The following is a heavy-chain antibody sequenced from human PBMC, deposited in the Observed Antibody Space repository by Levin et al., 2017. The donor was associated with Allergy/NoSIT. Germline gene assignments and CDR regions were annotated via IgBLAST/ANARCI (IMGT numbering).Heavy chain of an antibody. Sequence: GGSLRLSCAASGFTFSNYEMNWVRQAPGKGLEWVSYISSSGSAIYYADSVKGRFTISRDNAKNSLYLHMNSLRAEDTAVYYCARTYSDSSTYSPAFQHWGQGTLVTVSS. CDR1: GFTFSNYE. CDR2: ISSSGSAI. J-gene: IGHJ1*01. CDR3: ARTYSDSSTYSPAFQH. V-gene: IGHV3-48*03. D-gene: IGHD3-22*01.